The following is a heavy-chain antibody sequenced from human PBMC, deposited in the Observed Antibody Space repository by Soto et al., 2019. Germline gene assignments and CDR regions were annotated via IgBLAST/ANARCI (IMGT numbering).Heavy chain of an antibody. V-gene: IGHV3-23*01. J-gene: IGHJ5*02. Sequence: LRLSCAASGFSFSDYAMTWVRQAPGKGLEWVSIMSGSGGTTFYADSVKGRFTISRADSNNTVYLQMNSLRDEDTALYYCARGTGGSSAWRPLDRWGQGTLVTVSS. CDR3: ARGTGGSSAWRPLDR. D-gene: IGHD6-19*01. CDR2: MSGSGGTT. CDR1: GFSFSDYA.